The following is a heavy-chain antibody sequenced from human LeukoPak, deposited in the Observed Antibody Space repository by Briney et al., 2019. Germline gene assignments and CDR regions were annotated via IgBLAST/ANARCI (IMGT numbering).Heavy chain of an antibody. V-gene: IGHV3-21*01. Sequence: GGSLGLSCAASGFTFSSYSMNWVRQAPGKGLEWVSSISSSSSYIYYADSVKGRFTISRDNAKNSLYLQMNSLRAEDTAVYYCARVYDFWSGHFDYWGQGTLVTVSS. CDR1: GFTFSSYS. D-gene: IGHD3-3*01. CDR3: ARVYDFWSGHFDY. J-gene: IGHJ4*02. CDR2: ISSSSSYI.